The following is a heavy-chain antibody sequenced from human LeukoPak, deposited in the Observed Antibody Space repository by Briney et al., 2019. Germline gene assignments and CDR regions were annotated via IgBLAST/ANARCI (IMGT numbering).Heavy chain of an antibody. CDR3: ARGGYSYGLGY. CDR1: GGSISGFH. CDR2: TYSSGST. J-gene: IGHJ4*02. Sequence: SETLSLTCTVSGGSISGFHWSWIRQPPGKGLEWIGYTYSSGSTNYNPSLRRRISISPDTSKNLFSLKMTSVTAADTAVYYCARGGYSYGLGYWGQGTLVTVSS. D-gene: IGHD5-18*01. V-gene: IGHV4-59*08.